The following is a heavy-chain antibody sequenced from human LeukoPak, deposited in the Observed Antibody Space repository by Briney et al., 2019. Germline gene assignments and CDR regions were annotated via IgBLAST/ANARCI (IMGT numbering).Heavy chain of an antibody. J-gene: IGHJ4*02. CDR3: ARGASSGWKDY. D-gene: IGHD6-19*01. V-gene: IGHV4-59*01. Sequence: SETLSLTCTVSGGSISSYYWSWIRQPPGKGLEWIGYIYYSGSTNYNPSLKSRVTISVDTSKNQFTLKLSSVTAADTAVYYCARGASSGWKDYWGQGTLVTVSS. CDR1: GGSISSYY. CDR2: IYYSGST.